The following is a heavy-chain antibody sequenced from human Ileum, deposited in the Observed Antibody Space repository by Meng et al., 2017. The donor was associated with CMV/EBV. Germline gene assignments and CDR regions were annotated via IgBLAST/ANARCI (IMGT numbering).Heavy chain of an antibody. D-gene: IGHD3-16*01. J-gene: IGHJ4*02. V-gene: IGHV4-39*06. CDR2: IHYTGKT. CDR1: GASISINHNC. CDR3: ERVGTGRRGVMPDY. Sequence: RRRLQECGLGLGRPSDPLSSTLNVSGASISINHNCWGWIRQPPGKGMDLIGSIHYTGKTFYNPSLKSLVTISIDTSKNPFSLKMNSVTAADTAVYYCERVGTGRRGVMPDYWGQGTLVTVSS.